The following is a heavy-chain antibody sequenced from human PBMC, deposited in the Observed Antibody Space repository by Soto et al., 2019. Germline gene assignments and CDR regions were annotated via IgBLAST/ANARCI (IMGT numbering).Heavy chain of an antibody. V-gene: IGHV3-48*02. CDR1: GFTFSSYS. Sequence: EVQLVESGGGLVQPGGSLRLSCAVSGFTFSSYSMSWVRQAPGKGLEWVSYISSSSSVIYYADSVKGRITVSRDNAKNSLYLQMHSLRDEDTAVYYCARYVITPKAFDIWGQGTVVTVSS. CDR3: ARYVITPKAFDI. J-gene: IGHJ3*02. CDR2: ISSSSSVI. D-gene: IGHD1-20*01.